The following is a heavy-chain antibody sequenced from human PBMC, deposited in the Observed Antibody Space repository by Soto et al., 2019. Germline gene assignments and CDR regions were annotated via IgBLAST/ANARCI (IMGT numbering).Heavy chain of an antibody. V-gene: IGHV4-39*01. CDR1: GGSISSSSYY. CDR2: IYYSGST. D-gene: IGHD5-18*01. J-gene: IGHJ4*02. CDR3: ARHCCQSIHTNFDY. Sequence: QLQLQESGPGLVKPSETLSLTCTVSGGSISSSSYYWGWIRQPPGKGLEWIGSIYYSGSTYYNPSLKSRVTISVDTSKNQFSLKLSSVTAADTAVYYCARHCCQSIHTNFDYWGQGTLVTVSS.